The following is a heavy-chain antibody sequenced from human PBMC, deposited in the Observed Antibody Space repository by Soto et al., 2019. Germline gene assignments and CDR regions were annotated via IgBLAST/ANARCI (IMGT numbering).Heavy chain of an antibody. CDR1: SGSISSADYY. CDR2: IYYTGSA. D-gene: IGHD2-8*01. Sequence: VQLQESGPGLVKPSQTLSLTCTVSSGSISSADYYWSWIRQPPGKGLEWIGYIYYTGSAYYNPSLTSRVTMSVDTSTNQSSLTVTSVTAADTAVYYCASGVTSTSFPPWGQGTLVTVSS. V-gene: IGHV4-30-4*01. J-gene: IGHJ5*02. CDR3: ASGVTSTSFPP.